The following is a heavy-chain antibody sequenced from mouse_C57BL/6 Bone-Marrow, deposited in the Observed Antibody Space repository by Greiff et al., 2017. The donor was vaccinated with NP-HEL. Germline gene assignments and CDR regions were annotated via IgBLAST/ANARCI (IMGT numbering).Heavy chain of an antibody. J-gene: IGHJ1*03. D-gene: IGHD1-1*01. CDR3: ARGGYYGRDFDV. CDR1: GYSFTGYF. Sequence: VHVKQSGPELVKPGDSVKISCKASGYSFTGYFMNWVMQSHGKSLEWIGRINPYNGDTFYNQKFKGKATLTVDKSSSTAHMELRSLTSEDSAVYYCARGGYYGRDFDVWGTGTTVTVSS. CDR2: INPYNGDT. V-gene: IGHV1-20*01.